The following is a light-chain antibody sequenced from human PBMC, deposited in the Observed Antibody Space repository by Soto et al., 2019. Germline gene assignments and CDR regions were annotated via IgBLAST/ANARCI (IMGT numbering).Light chain of an antibody. Sequence: QSALTQPASVSGSPGQSITISCTGTSSDVGAYNFVSWYQQHPGKAPKLMIYDVTNRPSGVSDRFSGSKSGNTASLTISRLQADDEADYYCNSYAGTSTPVIFGGGTKVTVL. V-gene: IGLV2-14*03. CDR3: NSYAGTSTPVI. J-gene: IGLJ2*01. CDR1: SSDVGAYNF. CDR2: DVT.